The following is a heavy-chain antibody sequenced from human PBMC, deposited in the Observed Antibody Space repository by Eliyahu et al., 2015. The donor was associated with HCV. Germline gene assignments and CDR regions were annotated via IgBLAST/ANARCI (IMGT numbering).Heavy chain of an antibody. CDR2: IXWXDDK. D-gene: IGHD1-26*01. CDR3: AHSSRGASGYGMDV. V-gene: IGHV2-5*02. CDR1: XFSLRTGGAS. Sequence: QITLKESGPALVKPTQTLPLXCTFSXFSLRTGGASVGWXRQPPGKALEWLALIXWXDDKRYSPSLRNRLTITKDTSKNQVVLTMSNMDPVDTATYYCAHSSRGASGYGMDVWGQGTKVTVSS. J-gene: IGHJ6*02.